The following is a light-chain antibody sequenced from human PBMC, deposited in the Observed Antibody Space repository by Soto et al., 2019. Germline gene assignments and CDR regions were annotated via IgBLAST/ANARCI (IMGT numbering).Light chain of an antibody. J-gene: IGKJ4*01. CDR1: QDISSS. CDR3: KQLRSYPST. CDR2: AAS. Sequence: IQFAQSQASLSASVGERFTITCVASQDISSSLGWYQQKPGKAPKLLIYAASILQSGVPSRFSGSGFGTDFTLTFSSLQAEDFASYFCKQLRSYPSTFGGGTKVDIK. V-gene: IGKV1-9*01.